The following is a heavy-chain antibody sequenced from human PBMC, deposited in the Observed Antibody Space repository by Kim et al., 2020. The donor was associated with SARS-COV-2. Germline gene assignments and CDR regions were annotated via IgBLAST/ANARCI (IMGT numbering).Heavy chain of an antibody. CDR2: ISSSSSYT. CDR3: ARESSSSWYGRVTTHELFDD. D-gene: IGHD6-13*01. CDR1: GFTFSDYY. V-gene: IGHV3-11*05. Sequence: GGSLRLSCAASGFTFSDYYMSWIRQAPGKGLEWVSYISSSSSYTNYADSVKGRFTISRDNAKNSLYLQMNSLRAEDTAGYYCARESSSSWYGRVTTHELFDDWGQGTLVNVSS. J-gene: IGHJ4*02.